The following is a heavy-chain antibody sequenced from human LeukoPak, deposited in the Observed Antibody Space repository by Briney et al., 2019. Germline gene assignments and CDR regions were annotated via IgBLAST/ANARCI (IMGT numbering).Heavy chain of an antibody. CDR3: AETRYYDFWSGIDNWFDP. J-gene: IGHJ5*02. CDR1: GFTFSSYA. V-gene: IGHV3-23*01. Sequence: PGGSLRLSCAASGFTFSSYAMSWVRQAPGKGLEWVSAISGSGGRTYYADSVKGRFTISRDNSKNTLYLQMNSLRAEDTAVYYCAETRYYDFWSGIDNWFDPWGQGTLVTVSS. D-gene: IGHD3-3*01. CDR2: ISGSGGRT.